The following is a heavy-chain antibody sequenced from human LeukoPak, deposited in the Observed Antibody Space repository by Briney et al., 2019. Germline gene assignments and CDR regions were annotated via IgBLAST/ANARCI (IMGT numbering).Heavy chain of an antibody. V-gene: IGHV1-2*02. CDR3: AREVDDFWSGPPHGYFDY. Sequence: GESLKVSCKASGYTFTGYYMHWVRQAPGQGLEWMGWINPNSGGTNYAQKFQGRVTMTRDTSISTAYMELSRLRSDDTAVYYCAREVDDFWSGPPHGYFDYWGQGTLVTVSS. CDR2: INPNSGGT. CDR1: GYTFTGYY. J-gene: IGHJ4*02. D-gene: IGHD3-3*01.